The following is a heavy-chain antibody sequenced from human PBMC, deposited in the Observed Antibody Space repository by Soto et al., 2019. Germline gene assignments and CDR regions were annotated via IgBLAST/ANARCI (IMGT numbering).Heavy chain of an antibody. V-gene: IGHV1-18*01. Sequence: GASVKVSCKASGYTFTSYGISWVRQAPGQGLEWMGWISAYNGNTNYAQKLQGRVTMTTDTSTSTAYMELRSLRSDDTAVYYCARDFRSYGDYVLFDPWGQGTLVTVSS. CDR1: GYTFTSYG. D-gene: IGHD4-17*01. CDR2: ISAYNGNT. CDR3: ARDFRSYGDYVLFDP. J-gene: IGHJ5*02.